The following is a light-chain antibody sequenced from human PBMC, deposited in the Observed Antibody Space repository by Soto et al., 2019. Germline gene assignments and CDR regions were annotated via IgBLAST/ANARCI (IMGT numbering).Light chain of an antibody. J-gene: IGLJ1*01. V-gene: IGLV2-23*01. CDR2: EAS. Sequence: LTQPASVSGSPGQSITISCTGTSTDVGNYNLVSWYQQHPGKAPKLVIYEASKRPSGVSNRLSASKSGNTASLTISGLQAEDEADYYCCSYAGSSTYVFGTGTKVTVL. CDR3: CSYAGSSTYV. CDR1: STDVGNYNL.